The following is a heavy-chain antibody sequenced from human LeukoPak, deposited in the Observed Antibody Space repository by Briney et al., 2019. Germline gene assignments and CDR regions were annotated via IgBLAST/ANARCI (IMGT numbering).Heavy chain of an antibody. CDR1: GFTFSSYA. V-gene: IGHV3-30*01. D-gene: IGHD6-6*01. CDR3: ARDPSSSSYYYYYYMDV. Sequence: HPGGSLRLSCAASGFTFSSYAMHWVRQAPGRGLEWVAVISYDGSNKYYADSVEGRFTISRDNSKNTLYLQMNSLRAEDTAVYYCARDPSSSSYYYYYYMDVWGKGTTVTVSS. CDR2: ISYDGSNK. J-gene: IGHJ6*03.